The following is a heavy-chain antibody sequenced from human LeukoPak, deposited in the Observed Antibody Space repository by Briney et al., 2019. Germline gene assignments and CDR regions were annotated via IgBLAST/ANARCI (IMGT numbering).Heavy chain of an antibody. CDR2: IGPTGFDR. Sequence: GGSLRLSCTTSGLTFSTSGFNWFRQAPGKGLEGFASIGPTGFDRYHADSIKGRFTIPRDNANNHLSLHMDSLRAEDTAVYYCATETNGRHYDYWGQGTLLTVSS. CDR1: GLTFSTSG. V-gene: IGHV3-21*06. CDR3: ATETNGRHYDY. D-gene: IGHD1-14*01. J-gene: IGHJ4*02.